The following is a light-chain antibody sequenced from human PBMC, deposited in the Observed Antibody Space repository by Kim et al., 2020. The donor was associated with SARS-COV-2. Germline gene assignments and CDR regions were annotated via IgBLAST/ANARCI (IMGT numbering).Light chain of an antibody. Sequence: ASVGDRVTVTCRARQSISSWLAWYQQKPGKAPKLLIYKASSLESGVPSRFSGSGSGTEFTLTISSLQPDDFATYYCQQYNSYPYTFGQGTKLEI. CDR1: QSISSW. V-gene: IGKV1-5*03. J-gene: IGKJ2*01. CDR3: QQYNSYPYT. CDR2: KAS.